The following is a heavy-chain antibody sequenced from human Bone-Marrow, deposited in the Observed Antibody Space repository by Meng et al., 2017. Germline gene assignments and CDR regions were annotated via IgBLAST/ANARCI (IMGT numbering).Heavy chain of an antibody. D-gene: IGHD3-22*01. Sequence: QVQLPESGPGLVKPSQTLSLPCTFSGASISSGGYYWSWIRQHPGKGLEWIGYIYYSGSTYYNPSLKSRVTISVDTSKNQFSLKLTSVTAADTAVYYCARALGDTSGYNPEHYFDYWGQGTLVTVSS. CDR3: ARALGDTSGYNPEHYFDY. CDR1: GASISSGGYY. CDR2: IYYSGST. J-gene: IGHJ4*02. V-gene: IGHV4-31*03.